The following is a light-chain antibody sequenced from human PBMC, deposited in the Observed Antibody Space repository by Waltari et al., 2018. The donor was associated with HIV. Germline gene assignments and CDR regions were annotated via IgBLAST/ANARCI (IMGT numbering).Light chain of an antibody. V-gene: IGLV1-36*01. CDR1: DSDIGSHA. J-gene: IGLJ2*01. CDR3: AAWDDGLNGVI. Sequence: QSVLTQSPSVSAAPGQSVTLSCSGGDSDIGSHAVTWYQQFPGKPPRLLVYNDDLILSGVSDRLSASKSGTSASLAINDLQSEHESHYYCAAWDDGLNGVIFGGGTKVTVL. CDR2: NDD.